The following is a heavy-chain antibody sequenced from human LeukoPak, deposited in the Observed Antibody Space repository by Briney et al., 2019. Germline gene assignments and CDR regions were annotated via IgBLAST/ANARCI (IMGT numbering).Heavy chain of an antibody. V-gene: IGHV3-23*01. D-gene: IGHD4-17*01. CDR3: AKSSRDYGNAFDI. J-gene: IGHJ3*02. CDR2: ISGSGGST. CDR1: GFTFSSYA. Sequence: TGGPLRLSCAASGFTFSSYAMSWVRQAPGKGLEWVSAISGSGGSTYYADSVKGRFTISRDNSKNTLYLQMNSLRAEDTAVYYCAKSSRDYGNAFDIWGQGTMVTVSS.